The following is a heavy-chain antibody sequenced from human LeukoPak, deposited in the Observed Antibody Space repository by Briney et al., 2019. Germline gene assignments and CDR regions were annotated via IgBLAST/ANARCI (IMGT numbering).Heavy chain of an antibody. V-gene: IGHV1-2*06. CDR1: GYTFIAYH. Sequence: GASVKVSCKASGYTFIAYHMHWVRQAPGQGLEWMGRINPNSGGTNYAQKFQGRVTMTRDTSISTAYMELSRLRSDDTAVYYCARVVRGATSAFDIWGQGTMVTVSS. D-gene: IGHD1-26*01. J-gene: IGHJ3*02. CDR3: ARVVRGATSAFDI. CDR2: INPNSGGT.